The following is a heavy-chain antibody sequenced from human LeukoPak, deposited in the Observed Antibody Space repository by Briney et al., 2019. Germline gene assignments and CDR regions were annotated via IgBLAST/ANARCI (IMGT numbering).Heavy chain of an antibody. CDR1: GGSINNDY. D-gene: IGHD3-16*01. J-gene: IGHJ3*02. CDR3: ARRWGSAFDI. CDR2: IYSGGTT. Sequence: SETLSLTCTVSGGSINNDYWSWIWQPAGKGLEWIGRIYSGGTTNYNPSLKSRVTMSVDTSKNQFSLKLSSVTAADTAVYYCARRWGSAFDIWGQGTMVTVSS. V-gene: IGHV4-4*07.